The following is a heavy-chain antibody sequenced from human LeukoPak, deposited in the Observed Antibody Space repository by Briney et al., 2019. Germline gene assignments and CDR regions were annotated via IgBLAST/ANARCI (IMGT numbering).Heavy chain of an antibody. CDR1: GFIFSSYA. D-gene: IGHD1/OR15-1a*01. V-gene: IGHV3-30-3*01. Sequence: PGGSLRLSCAASGFIFSSYAMHWVRQAPGKGLQWLAFISYAGSNEYYADSVKGRFSISRDNSKNTLYLQMNSLRAEDTAVYYCARNNPYYYYGMDVWGQGTTVTVSS. CDR2: ISYAGSNE. J-gene: IGHJ6*02. CDR3: ARNNPYYYYGMDV.